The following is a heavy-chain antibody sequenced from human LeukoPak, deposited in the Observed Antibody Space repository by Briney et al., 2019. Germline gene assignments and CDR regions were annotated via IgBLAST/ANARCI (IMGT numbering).Heavy chain of an antibody. CDR1: GGSISSSNYY. CDR3: ASLGVLLWFGDAMDV. CDR2: IYYSGST. D-gene: IGHD3-10*01. V-gene: IGHV4-39*07. Sequence: SETLSLTCTVSGGSISSSNYYWGWIRQPPGKGLEWIGSIYYSGSTYYNPSLKSRVTISVDTSKNQFSLKLSSVTAADTAVYYCASLGVLLWFGDAMDVWGKGTTVTVSS. J-gene: IGHJ6*03.